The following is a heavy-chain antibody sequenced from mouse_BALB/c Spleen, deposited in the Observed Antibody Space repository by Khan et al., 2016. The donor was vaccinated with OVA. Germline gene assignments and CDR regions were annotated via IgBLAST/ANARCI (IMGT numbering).Heavy chain of an antibody. CDR3: ARRNYSGYTVSY. V-gene: IGHV1-77*01. D-gene: IGHD1-2*01. J-gene: IGHJ3*01. CDR2: FSPGCGDT. CDR1: GYTFTDFY. Sequence: QVRLQQSGTELARPGASVNLSCKTSGYTFTDFYINWVKQSSGQRLERIGEFSPGCGDTYYNEILKGKATLTADKSSSTAYMQLSSLTSEAFAVYFCARRNYSGYTVSYWDRGTLVTVTA.